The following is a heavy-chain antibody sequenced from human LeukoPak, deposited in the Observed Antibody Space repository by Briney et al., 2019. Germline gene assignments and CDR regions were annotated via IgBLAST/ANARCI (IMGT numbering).Heavy chain of an antibody. CDR3: ARDPASHYDFWSGSFDY. J-gene: IGHJ4*02. CDR1: GFTFSSYA. V-gene: IGHV3-30-3*01. D-gene: IGHD3-3*01. Sequence: PGGSLRLSCAASGFTFSSYALHWVRQAPGKGLEWVAVISDDGSKKYYADSVKGRFTISRDNSKNTVYLQMNSLRAEDTAVYYCARDPASHYDFWSGSFDYWGQGTLVTVSS. CDR2: ISDDGSKK.